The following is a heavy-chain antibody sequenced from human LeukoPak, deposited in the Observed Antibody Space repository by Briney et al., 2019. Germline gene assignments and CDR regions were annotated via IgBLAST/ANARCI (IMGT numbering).Heavy chain of an antibody. Sequence: GGSLRLSCAASGFTFGSYGMHWVRQAPGKGLEWVSSISGSGGATYYAVSVKGRFTISRDNSNNTLYLQMSSLSAGDTAVYYCAKPGVGPTPLLTPHDYWGQGTLVTVSS. CDR1: GFTFGSYG. CDR3: AKPGVGPTPLLTPHDY. V-gene: IGHV3-23*01. D-gene: IGHD1-26*01. J-gene: IGHJ4*02. CDR2: ISGSGGAT.